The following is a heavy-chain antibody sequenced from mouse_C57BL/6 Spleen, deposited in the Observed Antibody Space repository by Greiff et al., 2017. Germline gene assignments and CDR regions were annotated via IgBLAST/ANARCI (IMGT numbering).Heavy chain of an antibody. CDR3: AGGVTNYFDY. CDR1: GYTFTSYW. Sequence: VQLQQPGTELVKPGASVKLSCKASGYTFTSYWMHWVKQRPGQGLEWIGNINPSNGGTNYNEKIKSKATLTVDKSPSTAYMKLSRLTSEDSAVYYCAGGVTNYFDYWGQGTTLTVSS. CDR2: INPSNGGT. J-gene: IGHJ2*01. D-gene: IGHD2-2*01. V-gene: IGHV1-53*01.